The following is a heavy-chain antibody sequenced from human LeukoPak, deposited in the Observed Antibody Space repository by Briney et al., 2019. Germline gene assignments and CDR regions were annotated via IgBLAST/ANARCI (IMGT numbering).Heavy chain of an antibody. Sequence: GGSLRLSCAASGFTFSSYAMHWVRQAPEKGLVWVSRINSDGSSTSYADSVKGRFTISRDNAKNTLYLQMNSLRVEDTAVYYCARDYGHSRDYGMDVWGPGTTVTVSS. CDR1: GFTFSSYA. D-gene: IGHD2-21*01. CDR2: INSDGSST. CDR3: ARDYGHSRDYGMDV. J-gene: IGHJ6*02. V-gene: IGHV3-74*01.